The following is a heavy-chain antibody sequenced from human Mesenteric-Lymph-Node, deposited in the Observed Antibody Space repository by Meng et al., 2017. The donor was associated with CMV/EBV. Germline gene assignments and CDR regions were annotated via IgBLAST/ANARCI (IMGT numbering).Heavy chain of an antibody. CDR3: AKGLTASCYTSFHY. J-gene: IGHJ4*02. D-gene: IGHD2-2*02. Sequence: GESLKISCAASGFIFRNYALSWVRQAPGKGLEWVLSIFDNDDTTYYAVPVKGRFTVSRDNSKNTLFLPMSSLRAEDTALYYCAKGLTASCYTSFHYCGQGTLVTVSS. CDR2: IFDNDDTT. CDR1: GFIFRNYA. V-gene: IGHV3-23*01.